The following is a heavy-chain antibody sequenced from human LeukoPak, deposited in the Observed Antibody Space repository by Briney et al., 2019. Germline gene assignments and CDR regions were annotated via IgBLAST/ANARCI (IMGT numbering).Heavy chain of an antibody. V-gene: IGHV3-9*01. CDR1: GFTFDDYA. J-gene: IGHJ4*02. CDR2: ISWNSDTV. CDR3: ARDLNLY. Sequence: GRSLRLSCAASGFTFDDYAMHWVRQAPGKGLEWVSAISWNSDTVHYADSVKGRFTISRDNAKNSLYLQMNSLRAEDTAVYYCARDLNLYWGQGTLVTVSS.